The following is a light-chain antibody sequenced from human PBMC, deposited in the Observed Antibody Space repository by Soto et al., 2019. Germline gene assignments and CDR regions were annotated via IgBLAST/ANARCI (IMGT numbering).Light chain of an antibody. J-gene: IGKJ5*01. CDR1: QTINNN. V-gene: IGKV1-39*01. CDR3: QQTYITPIT. CDR2: SSS. Sequence: DIEMTQSPASLSASVGDRVTISCRTSQTINNNLNWYQQRPGKAPKLLIYSSSSLMSGFPTRFSGSGSRTDFNLTISSLQPEDFATYFCQQTYITPITFGQGTRLDIK.